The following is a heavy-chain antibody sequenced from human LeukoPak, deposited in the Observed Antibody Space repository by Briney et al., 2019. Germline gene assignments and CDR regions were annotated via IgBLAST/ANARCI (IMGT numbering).Heavy chain of an antibody. J-gene: IGHJ4*02. CDR1: GDSISNHY. CDR3: ARDRGEGIVGTFDY. D-gene: IGHD1-26*01. CDR2: IFYSGNT. Sequence: PSETLSLTCTVSGDSISNHYWSWIRQPPGKGLVWIGYIFYSGNTHYNPSLKSRVTMSVDTSKNQFSLRLSSVTPADTADYYCARDRGEGIVGTFDYWGQGTLVTVSS. V-gene: IGHV4-59*11.